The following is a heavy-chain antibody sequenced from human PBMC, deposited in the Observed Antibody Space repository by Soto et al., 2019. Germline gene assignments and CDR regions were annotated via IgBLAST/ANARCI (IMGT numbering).Heavy chain of an antibody. V-gene: IGHV3-21*04. J-gene: IGHJ4*02. CDR2: ISSSAAYI. CDR3: ARVAPPGDY. CDR1: GFTFSSFS. Sequence: PGGSLRLSCAASGFTFSSFSMNWVRQAPGKGLEWVSSISSSAAYIYYADSVKGRFTISRDNAKNSLFLQMNSLRSDDTAVYYCARVAPPGDYWGQGTLVTVSS.